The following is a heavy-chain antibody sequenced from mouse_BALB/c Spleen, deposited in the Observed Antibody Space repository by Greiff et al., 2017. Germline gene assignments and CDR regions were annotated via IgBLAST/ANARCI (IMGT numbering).Heavy chain of an antibody. Sequence: EVKLEESGGGLVQPGGSRKLSCAASGFTFSSFGMHWVRQAPEKGLEWVAYISSGSSTIYYADTVKGRFTISRDNPKNTLFLQMTSLRSEDTAMYYCARAPLRRYAMDYWGQGTSVTVSS. CDR1: GFTFSSFG. J-gene: IGHJ4*01. V-gene: IGHV5-17*02. CDR3: ARAPLRRYAMDY. CDR2: ISSGSSTI. D-gene: IGHD1-1*01.